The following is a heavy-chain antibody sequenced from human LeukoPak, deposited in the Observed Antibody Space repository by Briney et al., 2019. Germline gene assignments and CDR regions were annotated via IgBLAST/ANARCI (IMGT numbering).Heavy chain of an antibody. V-gene: IGHV4-38-2*02. D-gene: IGHD6-19*01. CDR3: ARVFPETWQVRSYYYLDV. CDR2: IYHSGST. J-gene: IGHJ6*03. CDR1: GYSISSGYY. Sequence: SETLSLTCTVSGYSISSGYYWGWIRQPPGKGLEWIGSIYHSGSTYYNPSLKSRVTMSVDTSKNQFSLKLSSVTAADTAVYYCARVFPETWQVRSYYYLDVWGKGTTVIVSS.